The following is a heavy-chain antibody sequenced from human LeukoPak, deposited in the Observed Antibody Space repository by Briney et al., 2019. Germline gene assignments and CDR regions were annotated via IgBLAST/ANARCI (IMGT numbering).Heavy chain of an antibody. CDR1: GFTFSSYA. CDR3: VKDGYGGYIYWYFDL. V-gene: IGHV3-64D*09. D-gene: IGHD4-17*01. Sequence: AGGSLRLSCSASGFTFSSYAMHWVRQAPGKGLEYVSAISSNGGSTYYADSVKGRFTISRDNSKNTVYLQMSSLRAEDTAVYYCVKDGYGGYIYWYFDLWGRGTLVTVSS. CDR2: ISSNGGST. J-gene: IGHJ2*01.